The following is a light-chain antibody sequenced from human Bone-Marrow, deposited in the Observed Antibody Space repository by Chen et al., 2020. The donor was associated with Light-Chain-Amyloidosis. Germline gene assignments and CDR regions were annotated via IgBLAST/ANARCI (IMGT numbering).Light chain of an antibody. CDR1: DLPTKY. V-gene: IGLV3-25*03. Sequence: SYELTQPPSVSVSPGQTARNPLSGDDLPTKYAYWYQQKPGQAPVLVIHRDTERPSGISERFSGSSSGTTATLTISGVQAEDEADYHCQSADSSGTYEVIFGGGTKLTVL. CDR3: QSADSSGTYEVI. CDR2: RDT. J-gene: IGLJ2*01.